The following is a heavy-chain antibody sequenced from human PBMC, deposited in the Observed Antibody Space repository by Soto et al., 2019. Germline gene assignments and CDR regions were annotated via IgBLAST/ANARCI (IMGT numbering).Heavy chain of an antibody. CDR3: ARGLYYDSSGSPGY. J-gene: IGHJ4*02. CDR1: GYTFTGYY. CDR2: INPNSGGT. V-gene: IGHV1-2*02. Sequence: ASVKVSCKASGYTFTGYYIHWVRQAPGQGLEWMGWINPNSGGTNYAQKFQGRVTMTRDTSISTAYMELSRLRSDDTAVYYCARGLYYDSSGSPGYWGQGTQVTVSS. D-gene: IGHD3-22*01.